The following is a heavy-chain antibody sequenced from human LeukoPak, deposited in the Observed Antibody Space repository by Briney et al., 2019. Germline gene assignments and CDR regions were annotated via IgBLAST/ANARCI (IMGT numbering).Heavy chain of an antibody. CDR3: ATDPYSSGWYGY. J-gene: IGHJ4*02. D-gene: IGHD6-19*01. CDR2: FDPEDGET. CDR1: GYTLTELS. V-gene: IGHV1-24*01. Sequence: ASVKVSCKVSGYTLTELSIHWVRQAPGKGLEWMGGFDPEDGETIYAQKFQGRVTMTEDTSTDTAYMELSSLRSEDTAVYYCATDPYSSGWYGYWGQGTLVTVSS.